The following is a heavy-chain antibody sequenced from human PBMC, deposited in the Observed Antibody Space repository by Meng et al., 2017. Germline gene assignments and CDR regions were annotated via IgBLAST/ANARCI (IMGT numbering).Heavy chain of an antibody. CDR1: GFTFSSYW. J-gene: IGHJ6*02. Sequence: GESLKISCAASGFTFSSYWMSWVRQAPGKGLEWVANIKQDGSEKYYVDPVKGRFTISRDNAKNSLYLQMNSLRAEDTAVYYCARDFFGDYKWDYYYGMDVWGQGTTVTVSS. V-gene: IGHV3-7*01. D-gene: IGHD4-17*01. CDR3: ARDFFGDYKWDYYYGMDV. CDR2: IKQDGSEK.